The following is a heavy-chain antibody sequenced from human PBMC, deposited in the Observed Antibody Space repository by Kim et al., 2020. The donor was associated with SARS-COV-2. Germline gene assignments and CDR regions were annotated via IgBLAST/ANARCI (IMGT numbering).Heavy chain of an antibody. J-gene: IGHJ3*02. V-gene: IGHV3-48*02. CDR2: ISSSSSTI. D-gene: IGHD3-22*01. CDR1: GFTFSSYS. CDR3: AREGIVEGIVVQRAFDI. Sequence: GGSLRLSCAASGFTFSSYSMNWVRQAPGKGLEWVSYISSSSSTIYYADSVKGRFTISRDNAKNSLYLQMNSLRDEDTAVYYCAREGIVEGIVVQRAFDIWGQGTMVTVSS.